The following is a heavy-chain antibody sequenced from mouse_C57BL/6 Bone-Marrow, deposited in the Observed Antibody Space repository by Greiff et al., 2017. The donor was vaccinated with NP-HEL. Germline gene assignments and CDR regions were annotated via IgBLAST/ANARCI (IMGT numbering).Heavy chain of an antibody. CDR3: ARLGTGTDFDY. CDR1: GYTFTSYW. D-gene: IGHD4-1*01. CDR2: INPSNGGT. J-gene: IGHJ2*01. Sequence: VQLQQSGTELVKPGASVKLSCKASGYTFTSYWMHWVKQRPGQGLEWIGDINPSNGGTNYNEKFKSKATLTVDKSSSTAYMQLSSLTSEDSAVYYCARLGTGTDFDYWGQGTTLTVSS. V-gene: IGHV1-53*01.